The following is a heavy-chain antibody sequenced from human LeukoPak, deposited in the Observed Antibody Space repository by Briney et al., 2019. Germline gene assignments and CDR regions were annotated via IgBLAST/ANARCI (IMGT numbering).Heavy chain of an antibody. V-gene: IGHV5-51*01. Sequence: GESLKISCKGSGYSFTSCWIGWVRQMPGKGLEWMGIIYPGDSDTRYSPSFQGQVTISADKSISTAYLQWSSLKASDTAMYYCARQHTAMVIYSHFDYWGQGTLVTVSS. CDR1: GYSFTSCW. CDR2: IYPGDSDT. CDR3: ARQHTAMVIYSHFDY. D-gene: IGHD5-18*01. J-gene: IGHJ4*02.